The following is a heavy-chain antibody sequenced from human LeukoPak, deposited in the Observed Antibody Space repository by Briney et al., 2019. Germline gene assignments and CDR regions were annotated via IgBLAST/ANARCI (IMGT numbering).Heavy chain of an antibody. Sequence: GASVKVSCTASGYTFTSYGISWVRQAPGQGLEWMGWISAYNGNTNYAQKLQGRVTMTTDTSTSTAYMEVRSLRSDDTAVYYCARDRPAGSSHDMDVWGQGTTVTVSS. CDR1: GYTFTSYG. V-gene: IGHV1-18*01. D-gene: IGHD2-15*01. J-gene: IGHJ6*02. CDR3: ARDRPAGSSHDMDV. CDR2: ISAYNGNT.